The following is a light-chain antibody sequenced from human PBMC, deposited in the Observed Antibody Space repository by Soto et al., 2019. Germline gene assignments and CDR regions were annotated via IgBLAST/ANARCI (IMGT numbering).Light chain of an antibody. CDR3: QQYFEWPPMT. V-gene: IGKV3-15*01. Sequence: VMTQAPATLSVSPGERATLSCLARETFATNPAWYQQKPGQAPRLLISGASTMAAGISDRFRGSGSGTEFTLTIRSLRSEDSAIYYCQQYFEWPPMTFGQGTKVEI. CDR2: GAS. CDR1: ETFATN. J-gene: IGKJ1*01.